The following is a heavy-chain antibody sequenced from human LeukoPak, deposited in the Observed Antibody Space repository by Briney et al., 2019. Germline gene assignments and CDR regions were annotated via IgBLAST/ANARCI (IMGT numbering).Heavy chain of an antibody. CDR1: GFTFSSYG. J-gene: IGHJ4*02. CDR2: IYSCWSYI. Sequence: GGSLRLSCAASGFTFSSYGMNWVRQAPGKGLEWVSYIYSCWSYIYCLDFVRGRFTISRDNPRNALFLQMSSLRAEDTAVYYCARGRSDGYNYWGQGTLV. D-gene: IGHD5-24*01. CDR3: ARGRSDGYNY. V-gene: IGHV3-21*05.